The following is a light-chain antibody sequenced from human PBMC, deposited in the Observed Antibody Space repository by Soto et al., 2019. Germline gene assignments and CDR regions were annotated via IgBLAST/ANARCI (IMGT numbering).Light chain of an antibody. V-gene: IGLV1-47*01. Sequence: QSVLTRPPSASGTPGQRVTISCSGSSSNIGSNYVSWYQQLPGTAPKLLIYRNNQRPSGVPDRFSGSKSGTSASLAISGLRSEDEADYYCAAWDDSLSGWVFGGGTKVTVL. CDR1: SSNIGSNY. CDR2: RNN. CDR3: AAWDDSLSGWV. J-gene: IGLJ3*02.